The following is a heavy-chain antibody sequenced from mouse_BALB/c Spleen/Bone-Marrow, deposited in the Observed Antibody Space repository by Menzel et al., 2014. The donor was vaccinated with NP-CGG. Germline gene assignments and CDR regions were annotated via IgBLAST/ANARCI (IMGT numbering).Heavy chain of an antibody. J-gene: IGHJ3*01. CDR3: ARSDGYSWFAY. CDR2: INPNNGGT. CDR1: GYTFTDYN. D-gene: IGHD2-3*01. V-gene: IGHV1-18*01. Sequence: EVQLQQSGPELVKPGASVKIPCKASGYTFTDYNMDWVKQSHGKSLEWIGDINPNNGGTIYNQKFKGKATLTVDKSSSTVYMELRSLTSEDTAVYYCARSDGYSWFAYWGQGTLVTVSA.